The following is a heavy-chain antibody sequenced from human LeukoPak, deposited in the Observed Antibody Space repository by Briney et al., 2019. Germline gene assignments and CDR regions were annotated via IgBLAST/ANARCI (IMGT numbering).Heavy chain of an antibody. J-gene: IGHJ4*02. Sequence: ASVKVSCKASGGTFSSYAISWVRQAPGQGLESMGGIIPIFGTTNYARKFRGRVTLTADKSTRTAYMELSSLRSEDTAVYYCARDNDSRDPPHFDYWGQGTLVTVSS. CDR1: GGTFSSYA. CDR3: ARDNDSRDPPHFDY. D-gene: IGHD3-16*01. CDR2: IIPIFGTT. V-gene: IGHV1-69*06.